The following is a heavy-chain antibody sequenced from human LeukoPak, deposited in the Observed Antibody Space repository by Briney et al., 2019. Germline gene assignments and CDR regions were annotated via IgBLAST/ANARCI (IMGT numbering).Heavy chain of an antibody. CDR3: AKDGLYYDGSAHVYYFDY. CDR1: GFTFSGYA. D-gene: IGHD3-22*01. CDR2: ITGSGDYT. Sequence: GGSLRLSCAASGFTFSGYAMTWVRQAPGKGLEWVSSITGSGDYTYYIDAVKGRFTISRDNSKNILYLQMNSLRGEDTALYYCAKDGLYYDGSAHVYYFDYWGQGTLVAVSS. J-gene: IGHJ4*02. V-gene: IGHV3-23*01.